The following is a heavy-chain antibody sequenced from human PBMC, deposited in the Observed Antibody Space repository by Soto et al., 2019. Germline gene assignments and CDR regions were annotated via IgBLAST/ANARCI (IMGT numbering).Heavy chain of an antibody. CDR2: IGVGGGDR. Sequence: EVQLLESGGGLVQPGGSLRLSCAASGFTFSSYAMSWVRQAPGKGLEWVSIIGVGGGDRYYPESVKGRFTISRDNSRAPLYLEMNSLRDEDTAVYYCARVRFGELVWGQGTLVTVSS. D-gene: IGHD3-10*01. CDR1: GFTFSSYA. CDR3: ARVRFGELV. J-gene: IGHJ4*02. V-gene: IGHV3-23*01.